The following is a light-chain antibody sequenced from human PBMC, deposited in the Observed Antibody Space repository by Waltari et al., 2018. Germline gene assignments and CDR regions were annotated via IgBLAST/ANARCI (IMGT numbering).Light chain of an antibody. V-gene: IGKV3-20*01. CDR2: GAS. J-gene: IGKJ1*01. CDR3: QKYGTLPAT. CDR1: QSVSRWF. Sequence: IVLTQSPGTLSLSPGQSATLSCRASQSVSRWFACYHQKPGQPPRPLIYGASSRANGIPDRFSGSGSGTDFSLTISRLEPEDSAVYYCQKYGTLPATFGQGTKVEVK.